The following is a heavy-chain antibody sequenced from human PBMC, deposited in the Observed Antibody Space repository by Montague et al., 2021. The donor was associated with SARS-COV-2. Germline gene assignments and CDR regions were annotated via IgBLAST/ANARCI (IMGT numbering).Heavy chain of an antibody. D-gene: IGHD3-3*01. J-gene: IGHJ6*02. CDR3: ARDSFWSSYYTDYYGMDV. Sequence: SLRLSCAAPGFTFSSYWMSWVRQPQGKGLECVSNINHDGSEKYYVDSVKGRFTISRDNAKNSLYLQMNSLRAEDTAVYYCARDSFWSSYYTDYYGMDVWGQGTTVTVSS. CDR2: INHDGSEK. V-gene: IGHV3-7*01. CDR1: GFTFSSYW.